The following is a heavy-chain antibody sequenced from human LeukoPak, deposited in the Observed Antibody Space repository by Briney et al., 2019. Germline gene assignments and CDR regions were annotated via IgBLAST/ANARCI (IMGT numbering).Heavy chain of an antibody. CDR3: TRVRLGASTRYFDY. Sequence: PGGSLRLSCAASGFSFSDHYMDWVRLAPGKGLEWVGRIRNKANSYGTEYAASVKGRFTISRDDSKDSLYLQMNSLRSEDTAPYYCTRVRLGASTRYFDYWGQGTLVTVSS. J-gene: IGHJ4*02. CDR1: GFSFSDHY. CDR2: IRNKANSYGT. V-gene: IGHV3-72*01. D-gene: IGHD1-26*01.